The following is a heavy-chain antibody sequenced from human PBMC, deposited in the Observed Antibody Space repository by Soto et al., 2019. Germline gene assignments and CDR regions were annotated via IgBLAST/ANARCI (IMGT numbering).Heavy chain of an antibody. J-gene: IGHJ3*01. V-gene: IGHV1-2*02. CDR1: GYTFTDYF. Sequence: ASVKVSCKASGYTFTDYFLHWVRQAPGQGLEWVAWIGAKSGGTHYAQNFQGRVTMTRDTSINTAYMELSRLRSDDTAVYYCARKGTHIHPDRDTFDLWGQGTMVTVSS. CDR2: IGAKSGGT. CDR3: ARKGTHIHPDRDTFDL. D-gene: IGHD5-18*01.